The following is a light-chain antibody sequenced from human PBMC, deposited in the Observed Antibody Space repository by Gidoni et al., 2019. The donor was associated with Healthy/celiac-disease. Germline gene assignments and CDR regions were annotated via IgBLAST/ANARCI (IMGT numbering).Light chain of an antibody. CDR1: QSVLYSSNNKNY. CDR2: CAS. J-gene: IGKJ5*01. V-gene: IGKV4-1*01. CDR3: QQYYSTPIT. Sequence: DIVLTQSPDSLAVSLGESATINCKSSQSVLYSSNNKNYLAWYQQKPGQPPKLLIYCASTRESGVPDRFSGSGSGTDFTLTISSLQAEDVAVYYCQQYYSTPITFGQGTRLEIK.